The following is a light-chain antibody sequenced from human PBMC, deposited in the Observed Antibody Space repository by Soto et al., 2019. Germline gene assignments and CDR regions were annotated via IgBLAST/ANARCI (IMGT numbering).Light chain of an antibody. V-gene: IGKV1-39*01. CDR1: QSISNY. CDR2: AAS. J-gene: IGKJ1*01. Sequence: DIQMTQSPSSLSASVGDRVTITCRASQSISNYLNWYQQKPGKAPKLLIYAASSMQSGVPSRFSGSGAETHFTLTISSLQPDDSATYYCQQSFSPLWTFGQGNKVEV. CDR3: QQSFSPLWT.